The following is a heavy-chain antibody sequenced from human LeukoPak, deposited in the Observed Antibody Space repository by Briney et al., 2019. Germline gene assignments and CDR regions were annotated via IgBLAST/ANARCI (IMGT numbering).Heavy chain of an antibody. J-gene: IGHJ4*02. V-gene: IGHV5-51*01. CDR3: ARPNYYDSSGYSDVSYYFDY. Sequence: GESLKISCKGSGYSFTSYWIGWVRQMPGKGLEWMGIIYPGDSDTRYSPSFQGQVTISADKSISTAYLQWSSLKASDTAMYYCARPNYYDSSGYSDVSYYFDYWGQGTLVTVSS. CDR2: IYPGDSDT. D-gene: IGHD3-22*01. CDR1: GYSFTSYW.